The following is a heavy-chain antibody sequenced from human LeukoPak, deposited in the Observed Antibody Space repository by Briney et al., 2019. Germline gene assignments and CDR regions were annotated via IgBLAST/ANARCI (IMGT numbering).Heavy chain of an antibody. J-gene: IGHJ4*02. CDR2: IKQDGSEK. D-gene: IGHD4-11*01. V-gene: IGHV3-7*01. CDR3: AREPPTNRDSSNYGS. Sequence: GGSLRLSCAASGFTFSTYWMSWVRQAPGKGLEWVAHIKQDGSEKYYVDSVKGRFTISRDNAKNSLYLQMNSLRAEDTAVYYCAREPPTNRDSSNYGSWGQETLVTVSS. CDR1: GFTFSTYW.